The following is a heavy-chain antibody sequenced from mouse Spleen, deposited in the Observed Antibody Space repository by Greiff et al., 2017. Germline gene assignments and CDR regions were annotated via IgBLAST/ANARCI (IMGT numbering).Heavy chain of an antibody. D-gene: IGHD2-3*01. CDR3: AREGDGYLAWFAY. CDR2: INPSTGYT. V-gene: IGHV1-7*01. CDR1: GYTFTSYW. J-gene: IGHJ3*01. Sequence: VQLQQSGAELAKPGASVKMSCKASGYTFTSYWMHWVKQRPGQGLEWIGYINPSTGYTEYNQKFKDKATLTADKSSSTAYMQLSSLTSEDSAVYYCAREGDGYLAWFAYWGQGTLVTVSA.